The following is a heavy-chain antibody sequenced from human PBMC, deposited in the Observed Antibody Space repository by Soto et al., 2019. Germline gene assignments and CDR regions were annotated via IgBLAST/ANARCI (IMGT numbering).Heavy chain of an antibody. D-gene: IGHD3-22*01. J-gene: IGHJ5*02. CDR1: GGTFSSYA. CDR3: ASYGVNYYDSSGSWFDP. V-gene: IGHV1-69*13. CDR2: IIPICGTA. Sequence: SAKVSCKASGGTFSSYAISWVRQAPGQGREWMGGIIPICGTANYEQKFQGRVTITADESTSTAYMELSSLRSEDTAVYYCASYGVNYYDSSGSWFDPWGQGTLVTVSS.